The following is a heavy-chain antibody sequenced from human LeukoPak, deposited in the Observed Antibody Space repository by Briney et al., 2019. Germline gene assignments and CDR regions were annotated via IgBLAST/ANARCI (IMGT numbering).Heavy chain of an antibody. V-gene: IGHV3-21*04. CDR3: ARDFLGPSRDY. CDR2: ISGSNSYI. D-gene: IGHD2/OR15-2a*01. J-gene: IGHJ4*02. Sequence: PGGSLRLSCAASGFTFSSYTMHWIRQAPGKGLEWVSSISGSNSYIFYADSVKGRFTVSRDNAKDSLYLQMNSLRAEDTAVYYCARDFLGPSRDYWGQGTLVTVSS. CDR1: GFTFSSYT.